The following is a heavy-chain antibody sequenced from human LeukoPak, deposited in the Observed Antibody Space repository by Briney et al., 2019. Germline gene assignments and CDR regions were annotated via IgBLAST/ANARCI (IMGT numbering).Heavy chain of an antibody. CDR3: ARQGYYYDSSGYYYRDAFDI. CDR2: ISAYNGNT. Sequence: ASVKVSCKASGYTFTSYGISWVRQAPGQGLDWMGWISAYNGNTNYAQKLQGRVTMTTDTSTSTAYMELRSLRSDDRAVYYCARQGYYYDSSGYYYRDAFDIWGQGTMVTVSS. J-gene: IGHJ3*02. CDR1: GYTFTSYG. D-gene: IGHD3-22*01. V-gene: IGHV1-18*01.